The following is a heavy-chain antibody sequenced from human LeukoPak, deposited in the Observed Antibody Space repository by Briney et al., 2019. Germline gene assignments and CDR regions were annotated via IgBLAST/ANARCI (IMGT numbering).Heavy chain of an antibody. Sequence: GGSLRLSCVASGFPFSTYAMHWVRQAPGKGLEYVSGITSNGSNTNYADSVEGRFTISRDNSKNTLYLLMGSLRPEDMAVYYCARVSGYSYGQWGQGTLVTVSS. CDR2: ITSNGSNT. J-gene: IGHJ4*02. CDR1: GFPFSTYA. V-gene: IGHV3-64*02. D-gene: IGHD5-18*01. CDR3: ARVSGYSYGQ.